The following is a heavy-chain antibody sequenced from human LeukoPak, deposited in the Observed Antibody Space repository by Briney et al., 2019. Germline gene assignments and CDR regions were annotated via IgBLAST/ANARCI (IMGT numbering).Heavy chain of an antibody. J-gene: IGHJ6*02. D-gene: IGHD1-26*01. CDR3: ARVVGAGYYGMDV. V-gene: IGHV3-13*01. Sequence: GGSLRLSCAASGFTFSRYDVHWVRQAVGKGLEWVSAIGVAGDTYYPGSVKGRFTISRENAKNSLYLQMNSLRAEDTAVYYCARVVGAGYYGMDVWGQGTTVTVSS. CDR2: IGVAGDT. CDR1: GFTFSRYD.